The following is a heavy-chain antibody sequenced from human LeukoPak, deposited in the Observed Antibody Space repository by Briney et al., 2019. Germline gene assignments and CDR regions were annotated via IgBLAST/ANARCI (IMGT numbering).Heavy chain of an antibody. CDR3: ARTLGYSSSTSFYWDY. J-gene: IGHJ4*02. V-gene: IGHV1-69*13. CDR1: GGTFSSYA. Sequence: SVKVSCKASGGTFSSYAISWVRQAPGQGLEWMGGIIPIFGTANYAQKFQGRVTITADESTSTAYMELSSLRSEDTAVYYCARTLGYSSSTSFYWDYWGQGTLVTVSS. CDR2: IIPIFGTA. D-gene: IGHD2-2*01.